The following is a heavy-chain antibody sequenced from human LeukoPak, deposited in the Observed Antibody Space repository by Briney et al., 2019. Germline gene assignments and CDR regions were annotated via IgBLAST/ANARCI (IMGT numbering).Heavy chain of an antibody. CDR2: IKEDGSEE. J-gene: IGHJ4*02. V-gene: IGHV3-7*01. CDR3: ARDPAAWDY. CDR1: TFTFGNYW. Sequence: GGSLRLSCAASTFTFGNYWMSWVRQAPGKGLEWVANIKEDGSEEYYVDSVKGRFTISRDNTKNSLYLQMNSLRAEDTAVYYCARDPAAWDYWGQGALVTVSS. D-gene: IGHD6-13*01.